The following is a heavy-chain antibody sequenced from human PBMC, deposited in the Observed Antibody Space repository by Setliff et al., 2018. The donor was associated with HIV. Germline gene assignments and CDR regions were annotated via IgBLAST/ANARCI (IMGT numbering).Heavy chain of an antibody. CDR1: GFTFSSYW. J-gene: IGHJ4*02. V-gene: IGHV3-74*01. CDR2: MNTDGSST. CDR3: VRGSGYYYFDN. Sequence: PGGSLRLSCAASGFTFSSYWMHWVRQAPGKCLVWVFGMNTDGSSTRYADSVKGRFTISRDNAKNMLYLQMNSLSADDTAVYYCVRGSGYYYFDNWGQGALVTVSS. D-gene: IGHD3-22*01.